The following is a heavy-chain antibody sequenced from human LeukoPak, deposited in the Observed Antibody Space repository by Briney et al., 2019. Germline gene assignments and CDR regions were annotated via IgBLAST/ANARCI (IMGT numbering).Heavy chain of an antibody. V-gene: IGHV4-34*01. CDR2: FSHSVST. CDR3: ARGLHITMLRGPNYWYFDL. Sequence: SETLSLTCAVYVGSFCVYYWGWSRQPPGKGVGWSGEFSHSVSTNYNPSLKSQVTISADTSKKQFSLRLNSVTAADTAVYYCARGLHITMLRGPNYWYFDLWGRGTLVTVSS. J-gene: IGHJ2*01. CDR1: VGSFCVYY. D-gene: IGHD3-10*01.